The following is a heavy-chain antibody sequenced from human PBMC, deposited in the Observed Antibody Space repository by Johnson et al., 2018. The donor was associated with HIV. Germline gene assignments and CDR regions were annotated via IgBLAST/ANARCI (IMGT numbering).Heavy chain of an antibody. Sequence: QVQLVESGGGVVQPETSLRLSCAASGFTFSNYAMHWVRQAPGKGLEWVSYISSSGGTTYYADSVNGRFTISRDNSKNTLYLQMNSLRAEDTALYYCARACRDGYTCDAFDIWGQGTMVTVSS. V-gene: IGHV3-64*04. J-gene: IGHJ3*02. CDR2: ISSSGGTT. CDR1: GFTFSNYA. D-gene: IGHD5-24*01. CDR3: ARACRDGYTCDAFDI.